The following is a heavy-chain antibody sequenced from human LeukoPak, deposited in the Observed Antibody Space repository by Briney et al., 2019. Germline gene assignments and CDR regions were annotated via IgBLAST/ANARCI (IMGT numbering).Heavy chain of an antibody. CDR1: CRPFCDYF. CDR3: ARGPRQNSSFYV. CDR2: INHSGST. Sequence: SETLSLTCAVYCRPFCDYFWRWIRQPPGKRLEWIGEINHSGSTNYNPSLKSRVTISVDTSKNQFSLKLSSVTAADTAVYYCARGPRQNSSFYVWGQGTLVNVSS. J-gene: IGHJ4*02. D-gene: IGHD6-19*01. V-gene: IGHV4-34*01.